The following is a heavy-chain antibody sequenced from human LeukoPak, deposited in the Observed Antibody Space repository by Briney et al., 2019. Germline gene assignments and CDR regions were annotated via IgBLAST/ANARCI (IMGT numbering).Heavy chain of an antibody. CDR2: INPNSGGT. Sequence: ASVKVSCKASGYTFTGYYMHWVRQAPGQGLEWMGWINPNSGGTNYAQKFQGRVTMTRDTSISTAYMELSRLRSDDTAVYYCARIAKLRYFDWLLSDFDYWGQGTLVTVSS. J-gene: IGHJ4*02. V-gene: IGHV1-2*02. CDR1: GYTFTGYY. CDR3: ARIAKLRYFDWLLSDFDY. D-gene: IGHD3-9*01.